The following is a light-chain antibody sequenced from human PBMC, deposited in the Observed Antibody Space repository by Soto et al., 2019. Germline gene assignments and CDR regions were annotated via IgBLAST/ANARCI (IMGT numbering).Light chain of an antibody. CDR1: QGLVYIDGDTY. J-gene: IGKJ1*01. CDR3: MQGTHWPWT. V-gene: IGKV2-30*01. Sequence: DVVMTQSPLSLPVTLGQPASISCRSSQGLVYIDGDTYLNWFQQRPGQSLRRLIYKVSNRDSGVPDRFSGSGSGTDFTLKISRVEAEDVGLYYCMQGTHWPWTFGQGTRVEIK. CDR2: KVS.